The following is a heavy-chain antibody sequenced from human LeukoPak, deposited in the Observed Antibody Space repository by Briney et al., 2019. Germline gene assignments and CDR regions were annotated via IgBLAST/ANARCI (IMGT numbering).Heavy chain of an antibody. V-gene: IGHV3-15*01. J-gene: IGHJ4*02. CDR1: GFTFSNAW. D-gene: IGHD3-22*01. CDR2: IYSKTDGGTT. Sequence: GGSLRLSCAASGFTFSNAWMNWVRQAPGKGLEWVGRIYSKTDGGTTEYAAPVKGRFSISRDDSKNTLDLQMHRLKTDDTALYYCATGSNRYDSSDFDYWGQGTLVTVSS. CDR3: ATGSNRYDSSDFDY.